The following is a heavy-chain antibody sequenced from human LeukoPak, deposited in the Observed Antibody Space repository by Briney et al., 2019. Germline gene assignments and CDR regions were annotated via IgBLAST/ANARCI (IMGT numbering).Heavy chain of an antibody. J-gene: IGHJ4*02. D-gene: IGHD3-22*01. CDR2: IRRTGGST. CDR3: ANTDYYDTSALDY. Sequence: GGSLRLSCAASGFTFSSYAMNWVRQAPGKGLEWVSAIRRTGGSTYYADSVEGRFTIPRDNSKNTLYLQMNSLRAEDTAVYYCANTDYYDTSALDYWGQGTLVTVSS. V-gene: IGHV3-23*01. CDR1: GFTFSSYA.